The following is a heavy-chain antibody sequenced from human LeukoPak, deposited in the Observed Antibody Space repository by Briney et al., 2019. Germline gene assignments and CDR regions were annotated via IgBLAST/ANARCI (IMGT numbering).Heavy chain of an antibody. Sequence: TGGSLRLSCAASGFTFSGSAMHWVRQASGKGLEWVGRIRSKANSYATAYAASVKGRFTISRDDSKNMAYLQMNSLKTEDTAVYYCTRHRSSGWYNWFDPWGQGTLVTVSS. V-gene: IGHV3-73*01. CDR1: GFTFSGSA. J-gene: IGHJ5*02. CDR3: TRHRSSGWYNWFDP. CDR2: IRSKANSYAT. D-gene: IGHD6-19*01.